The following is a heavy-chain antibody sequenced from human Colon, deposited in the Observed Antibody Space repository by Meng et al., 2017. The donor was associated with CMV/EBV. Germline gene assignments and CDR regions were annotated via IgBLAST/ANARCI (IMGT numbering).Heavy chain of an antibody. CDR2: MNPNNGDT. CDR3: ARGIAAGVDY. D-gene: IGHD6-13*01. V-gene: IGHV1-8*01. Sequence: KVSGKASGDTFTNYHINWVRQATGQGLEWRGWMNPNNGDTGYAQKFQGRVTMTRDTSITTVYMELSSLRSEDTALYYCARGIAAGVDYWGQGTLVTVSS. J-gene: IGHJ4*02. CDR1: GDTFTNYH.